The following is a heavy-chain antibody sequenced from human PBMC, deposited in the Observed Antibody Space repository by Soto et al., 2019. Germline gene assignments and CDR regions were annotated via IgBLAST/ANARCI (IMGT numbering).Heavy chain of an antibody. CDR2: IKQDGSEK. D-gene: IGHD6-13*01. Sequence: PGGSLRLSCAASGFTFSSYWMSWVRQAPGKGLEWVANIKQDGSEKYYVDSVKGRFTISRDNAKNSLYLQMNSLRAEDTAVYYCARVNGYSSSWYGYYYYYGMDVWGQGTTATVSS. V-gene: IGHV3-7*01. J-gene: IGHJ6*02. CDR3: ARVNGYSSSWYGYYYYYGMDV. CDR1: GFTFSSYW.